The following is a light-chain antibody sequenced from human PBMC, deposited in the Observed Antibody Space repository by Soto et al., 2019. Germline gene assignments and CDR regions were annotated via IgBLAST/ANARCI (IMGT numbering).Light chain of an antibody. J-gene: IGKJ4*01. V-gene: IGKV2-28*01. Sequence: EIVMTQSPLSLTVTPGEPASISCRSSQSLLHSNGFNYLDWYLQKPGQSPQLLIYLGSNRASGVXDXXSGSASGTDFTLKISRVEAEDVGVYYCMQALQTPLTFGGGTKVEIK. CDR1: QSLLHSNGFNY. CDR3: MQALQTPLT. CDR2: LGS.